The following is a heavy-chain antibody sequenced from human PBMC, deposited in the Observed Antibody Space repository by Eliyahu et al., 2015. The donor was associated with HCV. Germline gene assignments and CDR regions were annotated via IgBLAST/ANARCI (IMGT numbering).Heavy chain of an antibody. CDR1: GFXFXDYA. CDR3: ARDRRWGTYWYFDL. CDR2: IGDSGGIT. J-gene: IGHJ2*01. D-gene: IGHD3-16*01. V-gene: IGHV3-23*01. Sequence: EVQLLESGGGLVQPGGSLRLSCAASGFXFXDYAMTWVRQAPGKGLEWVSSIGDSGGITYYADSMKGQFTISRDNSKNTLYLQMNSLRAEDTAVYYCARDRRWGTYWYFDLWGRGALVTVSS.